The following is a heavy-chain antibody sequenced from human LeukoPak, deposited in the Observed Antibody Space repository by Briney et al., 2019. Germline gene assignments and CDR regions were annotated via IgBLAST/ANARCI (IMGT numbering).Heavy chain of an antibody. J-gene: IGHJ6*03. V-gene: IGHV3-7*01. CDR1: GFTFSSYW. Sequence: GGSLRLSCAASGFTFSSYWMNWVRQAPGKGLEWVANIKQDGSEKYYVDSVKGRFTISRDNAKNSLYLQMNSLRAEDTAVYYCARVLPYSSSWAHYYYYYMDVWGKGTTVTVSS. D-gene: IGHD6-13*01. CDR3: ARVLPYSSSWAHYYYYYMDV. CDR2: IKQDGSEK.